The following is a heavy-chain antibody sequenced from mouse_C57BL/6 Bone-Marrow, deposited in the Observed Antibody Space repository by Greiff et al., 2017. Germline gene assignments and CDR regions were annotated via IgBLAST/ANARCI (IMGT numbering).Heavy chain of an antibody. Sequence: QVQLQQSGAELVRPGASVKLSCKASGYTFTDYYINWVKQRPGQGLEWIARIYPGSGNTYYNEKFKGKATLTAEKSSSTAYMQLSSLTSEDSAVYFCASLWFAYWGQGTLVTVSA. J-gene: IGHJ3*01. CDR1: GYTFTDYY. D-gene: IGHD6-2*01. CDR2: IYPGSGNT. CDR3: ASLWFAY. V-gene: IGHV1-76*01.